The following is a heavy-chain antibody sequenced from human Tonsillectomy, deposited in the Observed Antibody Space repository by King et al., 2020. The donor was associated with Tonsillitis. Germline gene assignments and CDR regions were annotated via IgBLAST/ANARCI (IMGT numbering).Heavy chain of an antibody. V-gene: IGHV3-30-3*01. CDR2: ISYDGSKN. J-gene: IGHJ4*02. Sequence: VQLVESGGGVVQPGRSLRLSCAASGFTFSSYAMHWVRQAPGKGLEWVAVISYDGSKNNYADSVKGRFTISRDNSKNTLYLQMNGLRDEDTAVYYCARDPAGLPLPGAPDYWGQGTLVTVSS. CDR1: GFTFSSYA. CDR3: ARDPAGLPLPGAPDY. D-gene: IGHD4/OR15-4a*01.